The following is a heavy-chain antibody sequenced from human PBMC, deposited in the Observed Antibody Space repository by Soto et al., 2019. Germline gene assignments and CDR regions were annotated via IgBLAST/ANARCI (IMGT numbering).Heavy chain of an antibody. J-gene: IGHJ5*02. CDR2: IRSKAYGGTT. CDR1: GFTFGDYA. Sequence: PGGSLRLSCTASGFTFGDYAMSWFRQAPGKGLEWVGFIRSKAYGGTTEYAASVKGRFTISRDDSKSIAYLQMNSLKTEDTAVYYCTASSSDWSLGWFDPWGQGTLVTVSS. D-gene: IGHD6-19*01. CDR3: TASSSDWSLGWFDP. V-gene: IGHV3-49*03.